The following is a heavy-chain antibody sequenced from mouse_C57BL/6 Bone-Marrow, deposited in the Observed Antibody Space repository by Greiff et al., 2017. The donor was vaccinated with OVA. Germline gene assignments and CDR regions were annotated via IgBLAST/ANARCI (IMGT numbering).Heavy chain of an antibody. CDR3: ARSNYWYFSV. CDR2: ISSGSSTI. J-gene: IGHJ1*01. Sequence: EVQLVESGGGLVQPGGSLKLSCAASGFTFSDYGMHWVRQAPEKGLEWVAYISSGSSTIYYADTVKGRFTISRDNAKNTLFLQMTSLSSDDTAMYYCARSNYWYFSVGDSGTTVTVSS. CDR1: GFTFSDYG. V-gene: IGHV5-17*01.